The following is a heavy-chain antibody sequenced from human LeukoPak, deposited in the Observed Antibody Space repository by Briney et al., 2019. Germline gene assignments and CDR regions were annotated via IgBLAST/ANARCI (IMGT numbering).Heavy chain of an antibody. CDR1: GFTFSSYW. CDR3: AKDPAVAGTGFFDY. Sequence: GGSLRLSCAASGFTFSSYWMHWVRQAPGKGLVWVSRINSDGSSTSYADSVKGRFTISRDNSKNTLYLQMNSLRAEDTAVYYCAKDPAVAGTGFFDYWGQGTLVTVSS. D-gene: IGHD6-19*01. CDR2: INSDGSST. V-gene: IGHV3-74*01. J-gene: IGHJ4*02.